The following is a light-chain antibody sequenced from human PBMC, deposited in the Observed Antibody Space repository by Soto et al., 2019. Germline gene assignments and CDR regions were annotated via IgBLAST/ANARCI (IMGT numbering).Light chain of an antibody. CDR1: ISNIGAGYD. CDR3: QSYDISLSGFHV. V-gene: IGLV1-40*01. J-gene: IGLJ1*01. CDR2: GNS. Sequence: QPVLTQPPSVSGAPGQRVTISCTGSISNIGAGYDVHWYQQLPGTVPKVLIYGNSNRPSGVPDRFSGSKSGTSASLAITGLQAEDEADYYCQSYDISLSGFHVFGTGTQLTVL.